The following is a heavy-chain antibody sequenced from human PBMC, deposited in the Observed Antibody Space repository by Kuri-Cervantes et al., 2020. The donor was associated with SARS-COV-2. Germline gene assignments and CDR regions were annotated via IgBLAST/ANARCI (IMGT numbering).Heavy chain of an antibody. D-gene: IGHD6-19*01. CDR3: ARDGLGQYFDY. CDR1: GFTFSSYW. V-gene: IGHV3-7*01. Sequence: ETLSLTCAASGFTFSSYWMSWVRQAPGKGLEWVANIKQDGSEKYYVDSVKGRFTISRDNAKNSLYLQMNSLRAEDTAVYYCARDGLGQYFDYWGQGTLVTVSS. CDR2: IKQDGSEK. J-gene: IGHJ4*02.